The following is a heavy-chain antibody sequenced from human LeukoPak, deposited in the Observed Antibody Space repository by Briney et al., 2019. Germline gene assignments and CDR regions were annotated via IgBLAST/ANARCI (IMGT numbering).Heavy chain of an antibody. CDR2: INPNSGGT. D-gene: IGHD6-13*01. CDR3: ARDQQQLGRYYYYGMDV. Sequence: ASVKVSRKASGYTFTGYYRHWVRQAPGQGLEGMGWINPNSGGTNYAQKFQGRVTMTRDTSISTAYMELSRLRSDDTAVYYCARDQQQLGRYYYYGMDVWGQGTTVTVSS. CDR1: GYTFTGYY. J-gene: IGHJ6*02. V-gene: IGHV1-2*02.